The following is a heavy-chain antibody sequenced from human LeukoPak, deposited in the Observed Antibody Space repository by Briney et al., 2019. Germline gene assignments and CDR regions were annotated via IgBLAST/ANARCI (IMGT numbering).Heavy chain of an antibody. CDR1: GFTFDDYA. D-gene: IGHD1-14*01. CDR3: AKILNPQAFDI. J-gene: IGHJ3*02. Sequence: VGSLRLSCAASGFTFDDYAMHWVRQAPGKGPEWVSYVTANGGTYYADSAKGRFVISRDNSKNSLYLQMNILRPEDTALYYCAKILNPQAFDIWGQGTMVTVSS. V-gene: IGHV3-43*02. CDR2: VTANGGT.